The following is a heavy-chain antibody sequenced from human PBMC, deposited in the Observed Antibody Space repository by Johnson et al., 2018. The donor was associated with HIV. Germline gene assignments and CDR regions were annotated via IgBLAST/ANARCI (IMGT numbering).Heavy chain of an antibody. D-gene: IGHD6-6*01. CDR1: GFTFSSYG. CDR2: IKQDGSEK. CDR3: ARSLPYSSSVGFDI. Sequence: EQLVESGGGVVQPGRSLRLSCAASGFTFSSYGMHWVRQAPGKGLEWVANIKQDGSEKYYVDSVKGRFTISRDNAKNSLYLQMNSLRAEDTAVYYCARSLPYSSSVGFDIWGQGTMVTVSS. V-gene: IGHV3-7*01. J-gene: IGHJ3*02.